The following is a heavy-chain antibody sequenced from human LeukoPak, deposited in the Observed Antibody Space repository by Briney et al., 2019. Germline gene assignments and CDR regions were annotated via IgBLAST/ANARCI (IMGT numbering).Heavy chain of an antibody. V-gene: IGHV1-18*01. CDR1: GYTFTSYG. Sequence: ASVKVSCKASGYTFTSYGISWVRQAPGQGLEWMGWISAYNGNTNYAQKLQGRVTMTTDTSSSTAYMELRSLRSDDTAVYYCARYDHPTEVFYYWGQGTLVTVSS. J-gene: IGHJ4*02. CDR3: ARYDHPTEVFYY. D-gene: IGHD1-14*01. CDR2: ISAYNGNT.